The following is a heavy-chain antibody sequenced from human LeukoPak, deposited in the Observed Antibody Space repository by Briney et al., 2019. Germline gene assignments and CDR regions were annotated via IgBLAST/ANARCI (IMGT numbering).Heavy chain of an antibody. Sequence: PGGSLRLSCAASGFTVSGYYMSWVRQAPGKGLEWVSTIYSDGSTYYADSVKGRFIISRDNSKNTLYLQMNSLKGDDTAVYHCAKDSAFYYIDVWGKGTTVIISS. CDR1: GFTVSGYY. J-gene: IGHJ6*03. V-gene: IGHV3-53*05. CDR3: AKDSAFYYIDV. CDR2: IYSDGST. D-gene: IGHD3-10*01.